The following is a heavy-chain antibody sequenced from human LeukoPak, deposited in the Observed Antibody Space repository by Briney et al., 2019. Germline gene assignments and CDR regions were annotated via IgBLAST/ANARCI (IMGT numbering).Heavy chain of an antibody. CDR2: IYYSGGT. Sequence: SETLSLTCTVSGGSISSYYWSWIRQPPGKGLEWIGYIYYSGGTNYNPSLKSRVAISVDTSKNQFSLKLSSVTAADTAVYYCARVGGSGSYGAFDIWGQGTMVTVSS. V-gene: IGHV4-59*01. D-gene: IGHD1-26*01. CDR1: GGSISSYY. J-gene: IGHJ3*02. CDR3: ARVGGSGSYGAFDI.